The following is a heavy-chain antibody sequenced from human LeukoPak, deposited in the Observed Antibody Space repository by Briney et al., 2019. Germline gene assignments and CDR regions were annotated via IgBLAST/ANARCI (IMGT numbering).Heavy chain of an antibody. J-gene: IGHJ4*02. V-gene: IGHV1-69*05. CDR1: GGTFSSYA. Sequence: SVKVSCKASGGTFSSYAISWVRQAPGQGLEWMGGIIPIFGTANYAQKFQGRVTITTDESTSTAYMELSSLRPEDTAVYYCARDDFWSGYPDYWGQGTLVTVSS. CDR3: ARDDFWSGYPDY. CDR2: IIPIFGTA. D-gene: IGHD3-3*01.